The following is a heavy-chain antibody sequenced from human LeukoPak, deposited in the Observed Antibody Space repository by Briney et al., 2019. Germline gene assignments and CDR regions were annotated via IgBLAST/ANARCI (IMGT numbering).Heavy chain of an antibody. CDR2: IYSGGST. Sequence: PGGSLRLSCAASGFTFSSYWMSWVRQAPGKGLEWVSVIYSGGSTYYADSVKGRFTISRDNSKNTLYLQMNSLRAEDTAVYYCARARIAAAAFDIWGQGTMVTVSS. CDR1: GFTFSSYW. D-gene: IGHD6-13*01. CDR3: ARARIAAAAFDI. V-gene: IGHV3-66*01. J-gene: IGHJ3*02.